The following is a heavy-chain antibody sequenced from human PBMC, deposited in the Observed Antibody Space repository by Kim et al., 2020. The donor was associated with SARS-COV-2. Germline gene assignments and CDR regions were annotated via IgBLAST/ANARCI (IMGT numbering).Heavy chain of an antibody. D-gene: IGHD6-25*01. J-gene: IGHJ3*01. CDR2: IWYSGKNNK. V-gene: IGHV3-33*01. CDR3: ARDSGV. Sequence: GGSLRLSCAGSGFPFKSFGFHWVRQAPGQGLEWVAVIWYSGKNNKFYADSVRGRFVVSRDDPGSAIYLQMNNVRVDDTATYYYARDSGVW. CDR1: GFPFKSFG.